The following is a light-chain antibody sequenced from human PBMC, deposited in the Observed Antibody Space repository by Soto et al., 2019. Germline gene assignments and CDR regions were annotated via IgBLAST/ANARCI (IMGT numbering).Light chain of an antibody. CDR3: QQYGGSPRT. V-gene: IGKV3-20*01. CDR1: QSVSNNY. J-gene: IGKJ1*01. Sequence: EIVLTQSPGTLSLSPGQRATLSCTASQSVSNNYLAWYQQKPGQAPRLLIYGASNRATGIPDRFSGSGSGTDFTLTITRLEPEDFAVYYCQQYGGSPRTFGQGTKVDIK. CDR2: GAS.